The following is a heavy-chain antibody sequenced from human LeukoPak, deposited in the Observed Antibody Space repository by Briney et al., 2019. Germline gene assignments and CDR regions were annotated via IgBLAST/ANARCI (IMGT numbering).Heavy chain of an antibody. CDR1: GFTFSSYW. Sequence: GGSLRLSCTASGFTFSSYWISWVRQAPGKGLEWVANIKQDGSEKYYVDSVKGRFAISRENAKNSLYLQINSLRAEDTALYYCAKDSGSYYYFDYWGQGTLVTVSS. CDR2: IKQDGSEK. D-gene: IGHD1-26*01. J-gene: IGHJ4*02. CDR3: AKDSGSYYYFDY. V-gene: IGHV3-7*03.